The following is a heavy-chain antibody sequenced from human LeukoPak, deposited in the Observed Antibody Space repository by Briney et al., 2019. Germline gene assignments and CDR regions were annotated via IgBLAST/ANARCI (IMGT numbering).Heavy chain of an antibody. J-gene: IGHJ3*02. CDR1: YY. CDR3: ARYCSSTSCYETDAFDI. Sequence: YYXSWIRQPPGKGLEWIGEINHSGSTNYNPSLKSRVTISVDRSKNQFSLKLSSVTAADTAVYYCARYCSSTSCYETDAFDIWGQGTMVTVSS. V-gene: IGHV4-34*01. CDR2: INHSGST. D-gene: IGHD2-2*01.